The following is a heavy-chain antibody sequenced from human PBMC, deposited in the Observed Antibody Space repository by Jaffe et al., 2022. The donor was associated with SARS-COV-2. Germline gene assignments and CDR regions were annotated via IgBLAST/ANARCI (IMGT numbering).Heavy chain of an antibody. D-gene: IGHD1-26*01. V-gene: IGHV4-61*02. J-gene: IGHJ6*02. CDR2: IYTSGRT. CDR1: GDSISSGNYY. CDR3: VRATVGTGGSYGLDV. Sequence: QVQLQESGPGLVKPSQTLSLTCTVSGDSISSGNYYWSWIRQPAGKGLEWIGRIYTSGRTNYNPSLKSRVAISIDTSKNQFSLKLSSVTAADTAVYYCVRATVGTGGSYGLDVWGQGTTVTVSS.